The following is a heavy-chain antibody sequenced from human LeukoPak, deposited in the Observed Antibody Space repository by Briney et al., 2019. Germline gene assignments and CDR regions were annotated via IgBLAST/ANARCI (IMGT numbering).Heavy chain of an antibody. CDR1: GFTFSSYA. V-gene: IGHV3-30*01. Sequence: PGGSLRLSCAASGFTFSSYAMHWIRQAPGKGLEWVAVISYDGSNKYYADSVKGRFTISRDNSKNTLYLQMNSPRAEDTAVYYCARDPLGDRSGYFDHWGQGTVVTVSS. CDR3: ARDPLGDRSGYFDH. D-gene: IGHD3-22*01. J-gene: IGHJ4*02. CDR2: ISYDGSNK.